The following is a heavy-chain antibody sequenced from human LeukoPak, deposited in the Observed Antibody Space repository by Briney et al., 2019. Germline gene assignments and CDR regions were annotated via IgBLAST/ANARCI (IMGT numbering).Heavy chain of an antibody. CDR2: INADGSET. D-gene: IGHD3-10*01. CDR3: ARGGARLYGSGSYYFDY. Sequence: GGSLRLSCAASGFTFSAIAMTWVRQAPGKGLEWVANINADGSETHYVDSVKGRFTISRDNAKNSLFLQMNSLRAEDTAVYYCARGGARLYGSGSYYFDYWGQGTLVTVSS. J-gene: IGHJ4*02. V-gene: IGHV3-7*03. CDR1: GFTFSAIA.